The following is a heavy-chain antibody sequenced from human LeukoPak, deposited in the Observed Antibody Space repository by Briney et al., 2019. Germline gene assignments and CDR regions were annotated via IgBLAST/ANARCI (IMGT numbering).Heavy chain of an antibody. CDR1: GGTFRSYT. V-gene: IGHV1-69*13. Sequence: SVKVSCKASGGTFRSYTIIWVRQAPGQGLEWMGGIIPIFGTANYAQKFQGRVTITADESTSTAYMDLSSLRSEDTAVYYCARVFTPINGYGSGSYSFLGSLDPWGQGTLVTVSS. CDR3: ARVFTPINGYGSGSYSFLGSLDP. J-gene: IGHJ5*02. CDR2: IIPIFGTA. D-gene: IGHD3-10*01.